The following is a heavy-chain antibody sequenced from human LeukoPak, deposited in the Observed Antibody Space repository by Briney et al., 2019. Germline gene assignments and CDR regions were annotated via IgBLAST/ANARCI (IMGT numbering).Heavy chain of an antibody. CDR3: ARDTGYCSGGSCLRKFDP. J-gene: IGHJ5*02. D-gene: IGHD2-15*01. CDR1: GYTFTGYY. V-gene: IGHV1-2*02. CDR2: INPNSGGT. Sequence: ASVQVSCKASGYTFTGYYIHWVRQAPGQGLEWMGWINPNSGGTNYAQKFQGRVTMTRDTSISTAYMELSRLRSDDTAVYYCARDTGYCSGGSCLRKFDPWGQGTLVTVSS.